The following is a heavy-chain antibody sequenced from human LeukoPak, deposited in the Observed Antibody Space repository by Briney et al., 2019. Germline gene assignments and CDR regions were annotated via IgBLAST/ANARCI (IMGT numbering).Heavy chain of an antibody. D-gene: IGHD5-18*01. V-gene: IGHV3-11*01. Sequence: GGSLRLSCAASGFTFSDYYMSWIRQAPGKGLERDSYISSSGSITDYADSVKGRFTISRDNAKNSLYLQMNSLRAEDTAVYYCARDRKNSYGHEFDYWGQGTLVTVSS. CDR2: ISSSGSIT. CDR1: GFTFSDYY. CDR3: ARDRKNSYGHEFDY. J-gene: IGHJ4*02.